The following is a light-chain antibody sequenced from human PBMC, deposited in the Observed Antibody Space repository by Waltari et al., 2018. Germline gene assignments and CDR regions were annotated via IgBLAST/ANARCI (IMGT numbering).Light chain of an antibody. Sequence: EIVMTQSPATLSVSPGERATLPCRASQRVSSNLAWYQQKPGQAPRLLIYGASTRATGIPARFSGSGSGTEFTLTISSLQSEDFAVYYCQQYNNWPPKYTFGQGTKLEIK. J-gene: IGKJ2*01. CDR2: GAS. CDR3: QQYNNWPPKYT. V-gene: IGKV3-15*01. CDR1: QRVSSN.